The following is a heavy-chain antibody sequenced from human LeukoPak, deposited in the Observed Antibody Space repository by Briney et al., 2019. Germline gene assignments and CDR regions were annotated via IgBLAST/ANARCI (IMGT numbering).Heavy chain of an antibody. CDR3: ARDQDSGGWSRYYFDY. V-gene: IGHV6-1*01. D-gene: IGHD6-19*01. CDR1: GGSVSSNSAA. J-gene: IGHJ4*02. CDR2: TYYRSKWYN. Sequence: PSKTLSLTCAISGGSVSSNSAAWNWIRQSPSRGLEWLGRTYYRSKWYNDYAVSVKSRITINPDTSKNQFSLQLNSVTPEDTAVYYCARDQDSGGWSRYYFDYWGQGTLVTVSS.